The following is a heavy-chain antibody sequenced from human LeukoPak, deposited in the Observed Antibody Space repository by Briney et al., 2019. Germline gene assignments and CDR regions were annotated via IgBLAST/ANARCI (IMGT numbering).Heavy chain of an antibody. CDR2: INHSGST. CDR1: GGSFSGYY. V-gene: IGHV4-34*01. J-gene: IGHJ3*02. D-gene: IGHD2-2*01. Sequence: SETLSLTCAVYGGSFSGYYWSWIRQPPGKGLEWIGEINHSGSTNYNPSLKSRVTISVDTSKNQFSLKLSSVTAADTAVYYCARRHESTRYCSSTSCRRAPRGTFDIWGQGTMVTVSS. CDR3: ARRHESTRYCSSTSCRRAPRGTFDI.